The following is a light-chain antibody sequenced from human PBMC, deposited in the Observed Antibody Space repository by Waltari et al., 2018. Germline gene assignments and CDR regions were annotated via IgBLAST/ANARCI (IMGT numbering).Light chain of an antibody. V-gene: IGLV2-14*03. Sequence: QSALTQPASVSGSSAKSITISCTGSSSAVGRYDSVSWYQQLPGKAPKRIIFDVRVRPSGVSNRFSGSKSGNTASLTISGLQAEDEADYYCASYTYSSNVVFGGGTKVTV. CDR1: SSAVGRYDS. J-gene: IGLJ2*01. CDR3: ASYTYSSNVV. CDR2: DVR.